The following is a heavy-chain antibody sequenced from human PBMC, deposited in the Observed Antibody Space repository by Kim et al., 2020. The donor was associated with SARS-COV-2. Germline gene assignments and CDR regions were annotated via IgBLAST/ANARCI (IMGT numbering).Heavy chain of an antibody. D-gene: IGHD6-19*01. V-gene: IGHV1-18*01. J-gene: IGHJ4*02. Sequence: KLQGRVTMTTDTSTSTAYMELRSLRSDDTAVYYCARIAVAGVYLEYYFDYWGQGTLVTVSS. CDR3: ARIAVAGVYLEYYFDY.